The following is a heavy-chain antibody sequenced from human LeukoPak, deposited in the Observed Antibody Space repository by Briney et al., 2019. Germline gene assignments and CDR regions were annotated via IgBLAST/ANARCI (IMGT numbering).Heavy chain of an antibody. J-gene: IGHJ4*02. V-gene: IGHV4-34*01. CDR2: IYHSGSI. CDR1: GGSFSGYY. CDR3: ARGAYCSSINCYGFDY. Sequence: SETLSLTCAVYGGSFSGYYWSWIRQPPGKGLEWIGSIYHSGSIYYNPSLKSRVTISVDTSKNQFSLKLSSVTAADTAVYYCARGAYCSSINCYGFDYWGQGTQVTASS. D-gene: IGHD2-2*01.